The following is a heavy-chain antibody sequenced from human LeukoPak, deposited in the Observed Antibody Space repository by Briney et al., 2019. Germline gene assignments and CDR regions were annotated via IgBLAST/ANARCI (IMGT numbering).Heavy chain of an antibody. V-gene: IGHV3-11*06. CDR3: ARDPRRRGYYGMDV. CDR2: ISSSSSYT. Sequence: PGGSLRLSCAASGFTFSDYYISWIRQAPGKGLEWVSYISSSSSYTNYADSVKGRFTISRDNAKNSLYLQMNSLRAEDTAVYYCARDPRRRGYYGMDVWGKGTTVTVSS. D-gene: IGHD3-10*01. J-gene: IGHJ6*04. CDR1: GFTFSDYY.